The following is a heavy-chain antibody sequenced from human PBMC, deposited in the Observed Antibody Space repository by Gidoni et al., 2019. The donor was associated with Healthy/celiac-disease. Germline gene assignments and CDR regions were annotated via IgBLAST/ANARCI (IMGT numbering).Heavy chain of an antibody. CDR3: ARHLDSGYFMVIPDVTPNNWFDP. CDR1: GGSIRSSSYY. Sequence: QLQLQESGPGLVKPSETLSLTCTVSGGSIRSSSYYWGWIRQPPGKGLEWIGSIYYSGSTYYNPSLKSRVTISVDTSKNQFSLKLSSVTAADTAVYYCARHLDSGYFMVIPDVTPNNWFDPWGQGTLVTVSS. D-gene: IGHD3-22*01. CDR2: IYYSGST. J-gene: IGHJ5*02. V-gene: IGHV4-39*01.